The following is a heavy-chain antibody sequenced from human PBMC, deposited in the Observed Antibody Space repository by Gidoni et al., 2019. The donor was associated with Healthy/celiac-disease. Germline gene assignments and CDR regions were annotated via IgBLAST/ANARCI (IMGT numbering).Heavy chain of an antibody. D-gene: IGHD4-17*01. J-gene: IGHJ4*02. V-gene: IGHV3-30*03. CDR3: ATSGVSTVTKAQDY. CDR2: ISYDGSNK. CDR1: GFTFSSYG. Sequence: QVQLVESGGGVVQPGRSLRLSCAASGFTFSSYGMHWVRQAPGKGLEWVAVISYDGSNKYYADSVKGRFTISRDNSKNTLYLQMNSLRAEDTAVYYCATSGVSTVTKAQDYWGQGTLVTVSS.